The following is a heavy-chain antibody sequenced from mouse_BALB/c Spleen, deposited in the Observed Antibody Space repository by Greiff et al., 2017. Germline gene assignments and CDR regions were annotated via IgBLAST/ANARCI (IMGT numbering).Heavy chain of an antibody. V-gene: IGHV1-5*01. CDR3: TRWGNWEGFDY. CDR1: GYSFTSYW. J-gene: IGHJ2*01. CDR2: IYPGNSDT. Sequence: VQLQQSGTVLARPGASVKMSCKASGYSFTSYWMHWVKQRPGQGLEWIGAIYPGNSDTSYNQKFKGKAKLTAVTSASTAYMELSSLTNEDSAVYYCTRWGNWEGFDYWGQGTTLTVSS. D-gene: IGHD4-1*01.